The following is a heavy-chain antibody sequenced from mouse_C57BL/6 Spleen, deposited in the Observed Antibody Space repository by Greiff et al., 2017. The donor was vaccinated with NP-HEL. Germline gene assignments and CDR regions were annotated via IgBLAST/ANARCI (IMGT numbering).Heavy chain of an antibody. CDR3: ASVYDYDETWFAY. J-gene: IGHJ3*01. CDR2: ISYDGSN. D-gene: IGHD2-4*01. V-gene: IGHV3-6*01. CDR1: GYSITSGYY. Sequence: EVQLQESGPGLVKPSQSLSLTCSVTGYSITSGYYWNWIRQFPGNKLEWMGYISYDGSNNYNPSLKNRISITRDTSKNQFFLKLNSVTTEDTATYYCASVYDYDETWFAYWGQGTLVTVSA.